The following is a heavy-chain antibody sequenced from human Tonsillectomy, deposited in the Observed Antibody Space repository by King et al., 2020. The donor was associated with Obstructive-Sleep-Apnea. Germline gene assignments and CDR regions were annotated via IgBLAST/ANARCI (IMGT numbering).Heavy chain of an antibody. D-gene: IGHD5-18*01. CDR1: GFTFSSYA. Sequence: VQLVESGGGLVQPGGSLRLSCAASGFTFSSYAMHWVRQAPGKGLEYVSSISSNGGSTYYANSVKGRFTISSDNSKNTLYLQMGSLRGEDMAVYYCARDEGGYSLAYYFDYWGQGTLVTVSS. CDR3: ARDEGGYSLAYYFDY. CDR2: ISSNGGST. V-gene: IGHV3-64*01. J-gene: IGHJ4*02.